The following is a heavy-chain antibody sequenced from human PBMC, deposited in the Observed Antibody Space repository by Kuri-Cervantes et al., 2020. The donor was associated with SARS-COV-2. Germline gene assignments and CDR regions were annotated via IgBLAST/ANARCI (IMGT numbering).Heavy chain of an antibody. CDR1: GFTFRTYA. CDR2: ISGSGGST. J-gene: IGHJ4*02. CDR3: AKDPKLNDYGDYFDY. D-gene: IGHD4-17*01. Sequence: GESLKISCAASGFTFRTYAMSWVRQAPGKGLEWVSAISGSGGSTYYADSVKGRFTISRDNSKNTLYLQMNSLRAEDTAVYYCAKDPKLNDYGDYFDYWGQGTLVTVSS. V-gene: IGHV3-23*01.